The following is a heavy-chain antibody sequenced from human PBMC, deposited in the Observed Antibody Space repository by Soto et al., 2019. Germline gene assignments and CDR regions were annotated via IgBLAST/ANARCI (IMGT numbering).Heavy chain of an antibody. CDR1: GGTFSSYA. D-gene: IGHD4-17*01. V-gene: IGHV1-69*13. CDR3: ARRARYGDYTFDP. J-gene: IGHJ5*02. CDR2: IIPIFGTA. Sequence: GASVKVSCKASGGTFSSYAISWVRQAPGQGLEWMGGIIPIFGTANYAQKFQGRVTITADESTSTAYMELSSLRSEDTAVYYCARRARYGDYTFDPWGQGALVTVSS.